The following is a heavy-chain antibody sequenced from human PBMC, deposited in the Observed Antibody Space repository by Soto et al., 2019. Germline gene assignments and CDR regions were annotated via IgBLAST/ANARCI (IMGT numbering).Heavy chain of an antibody. Sequence: SETLSLTCAVYGGSFSVYYWSWIRQPPGKGLEWIGEINHSGRTNYNPSLKSRVTILVDTSKNQFSLKLSSVTAADTAVYYCASGGDDTIFGVARRWYDPCAQGQLVPVS. CDR3: ASGGDDTIFGVARRWYDP. CDR2: INHSGRT. CDR1: GGSFSVYY. V-gene: IGHV4-34*01. D-gene: IGHD3-3*01. J-gene: IGHJ5*02.